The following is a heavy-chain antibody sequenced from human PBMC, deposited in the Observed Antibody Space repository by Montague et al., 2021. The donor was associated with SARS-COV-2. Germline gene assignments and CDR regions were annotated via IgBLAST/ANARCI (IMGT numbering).Heavy chain of an antibody. J-gene: IGHJ3*02. Sequence: SETLSLTCTVSGGSISSSSHYWGWVRQPPGKGLEWIGSIYYSGSTYYNPSLKSRVTISVDTSKNQFSLKLSSVTAADTAVYYCERQENSSGWFKPDAFDSWGQGTMVTVSS. D-gene: IGHD6-19*01. CDR3: ERQENSSGWFKPDAFDS. CDR1: GGSISSSSHY. CDR2: IYYSGST. V-gene: IGHV4-39*01.